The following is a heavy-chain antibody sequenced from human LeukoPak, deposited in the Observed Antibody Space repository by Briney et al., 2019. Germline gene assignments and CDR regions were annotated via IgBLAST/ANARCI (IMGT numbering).Heavy chain of an antibody. J-gene: IGHJ6*03. CDR3: ARGPYYDILTGLFYYYYYMDV. CDR1: GYTFTSYD. V-gene: IGHV1-8*02. D-gene: IGHD3-9*01. Sequence: GASVKVSCKASGYTFTSYDINWVRQATGQGLEWMGWMNPNSGNTGYAQKFQGRVTMTRNTSISTAYMELSSLRSEDTAVYYCARGPYYDILTGLFYYYYYMDVWGKGTTVTISS. CDR2: MNPNSGNT.